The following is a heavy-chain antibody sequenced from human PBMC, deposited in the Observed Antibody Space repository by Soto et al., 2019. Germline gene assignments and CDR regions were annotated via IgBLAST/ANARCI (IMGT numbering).Heavy chain of an antibody. CDR1: GGTFSSYA. J-gene: IGHJ6*02. CDR2: IIPIFGTA. Sequence: VKVSCKASGGTFSSYAISWVRQAPGQGLEWMGGIIPIFGTANYAQKFQGRVTITADESTSTAYMELSSLRSEDTAVYYCARDLGPFTVTHSHYYYYGMDVWGQGTTVTVSS. V-gene: IGHV1-69*01. D-gene: IGHD4-4*01. CDR3: ARDLGPFTVTHSHYYYYGMDV.